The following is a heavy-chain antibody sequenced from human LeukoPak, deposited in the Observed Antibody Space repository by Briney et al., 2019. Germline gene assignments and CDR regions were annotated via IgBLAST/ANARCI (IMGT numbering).Heavy chain of an antibody. CDR2: ISYDGSNK. Sequence: PGGSLRLSCAASGFTFSSYAMHWVRQAPGKGLEWVAVISYDGSNKYYADSVKGRFTISRDNSKNTLYLQMNSLRAEDTAVYYCAKYPWRYFDYWGQGTLVTVSS. CDR3: AKYPWRYFDY. J-gene: IGHJ4*02. D-gene: IGHD2-2*02. V-gene: IGHV3-30*04. CDR1: GFTFSSYA.